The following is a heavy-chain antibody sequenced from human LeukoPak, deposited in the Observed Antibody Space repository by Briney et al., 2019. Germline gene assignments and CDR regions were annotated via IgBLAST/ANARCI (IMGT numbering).Heavy chain of an antibody. J-gene: IGHJ3*02. Sequence: ASVKVSCKASGYTFTSYDINWVRQATGQGLEWMGRMNPNSGNTGYAQKFQGRVTMTRNTSISTAYMELSSLRSEDTAVYYCAVYCSSTSCQDDAFDIWGQGTMVTVSS. CDR2: MNPNSGNT. CDR1: GYTFTSYD. CDR3: AVYCSSTSCQDDAFDI. V-gene: IGHV1-8*01. D-gene: IGHD2-2*01.